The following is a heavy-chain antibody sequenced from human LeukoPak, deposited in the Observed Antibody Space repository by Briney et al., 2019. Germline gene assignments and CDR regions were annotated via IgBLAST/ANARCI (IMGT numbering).Heavy chain of an antibody. V-gene: IGHV3-74*01. CDR2: INRDGSSR. D-gene: IGHD6-13*01. CDR3: ARGGAVAGIMDV. Sequence: GGSLTLSCAACRFTFSRYWMHWVRQAPAKGLVWVSSINRDGSSRPYPDSVKGRFTISRDNAKNTLYLQMNSLRAEDTPVYYCARGGAVAGIMDVWGKGATVTVSS. J-gene: IGHJ6*04. CDR1: RFTFSRYW.